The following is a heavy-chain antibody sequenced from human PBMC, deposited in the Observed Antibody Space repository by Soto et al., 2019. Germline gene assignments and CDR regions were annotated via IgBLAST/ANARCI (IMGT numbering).Heavy chain of an antibody. D-gene: IGHD6-19*01. V-gene: IGHV1-69*13. J-gene: IGHJ4*02. Sequence: EASVKVSCKASGGTFSSYAISWVRQAPGQGLEWMGGIIPIFGTANYAQKFQGRVTITADESTSTAYMELSSLRSEDTAVYYCARSRSGWYSDYWGQGTLVTVSS. CDR2: IIPIFGTA. CDR3: ARSRSGWYSDY. CDR1: GGTFSSYA.